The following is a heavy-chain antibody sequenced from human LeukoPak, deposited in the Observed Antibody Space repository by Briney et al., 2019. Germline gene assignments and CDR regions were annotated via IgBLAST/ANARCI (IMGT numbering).Heavy chain of an antibody. D-gene: IGHD3-16*02. CDR3: ARGRDDYVWGSYRYPHPFDY. V-gene: IGHV4-34*01. CDR2: INHSGST. Sequence: SETLSLTCAVYGGSFSGYYWSWIRQPPGKGLEWIGEINHSGSTNYNPSLESRVTISVDTSKNQFSLRLSSVTAADTAVYYCARGRDDYVWGSYRYPHPFDYWGQGTLVTVSS. CDR1: GGSFSGYY. J-gene: IGHJ4*02.